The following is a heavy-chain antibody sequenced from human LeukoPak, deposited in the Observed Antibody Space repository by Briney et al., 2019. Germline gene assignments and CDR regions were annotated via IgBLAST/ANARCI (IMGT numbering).Heavy chain of an antibody. V-gene: IGHV4-34*01. D-gene: IGHD3-10*01. CDR2: INHSGST. J-gene: IGHJ5*02. Sequence: SETLSLTCAVYGGSFSGFYWSWIRQPPGKGLEWIGEINHSGSTNYNTSLKSRVTISVDTSKNQVSLKLSFVTAADTAVYYCARGVLLWFGRMGWFDPWGQGTLVTVSS. CDR3: ARGVLLWFGRMGWFDP. CDR1: GGSFSGFY.